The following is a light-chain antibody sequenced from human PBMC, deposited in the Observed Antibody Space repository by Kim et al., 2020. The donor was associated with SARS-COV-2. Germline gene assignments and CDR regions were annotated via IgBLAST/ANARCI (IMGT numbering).Light chain of an antibody. V-gene: IGKV3-20*01. J-gene: IGKJ2*01. CDR1: QNVSSSY. Sequence: EIVLTQSPGTLSLSPGERGTLSCRASQNVSSSYLAWYQQKPGQAPRLLIYAASKRAIGIPDRFRGSGSGTDFTLTISRLEPEDFAVYYCQHYDSSPPRYTFGQGTKLEIK. CDR2: AAS. CDR3: QHYDSSPPRYT.